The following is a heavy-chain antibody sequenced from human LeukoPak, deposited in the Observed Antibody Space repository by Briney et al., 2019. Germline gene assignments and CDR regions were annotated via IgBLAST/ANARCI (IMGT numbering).Heavy chain of an antibody. CDR1: GYSISSTYY. CDR3: ARRISGMVGATTFSGNHYFDY. CDR2: INHSGST. Sequence: PSETLSLTCSVSGYSISSTYYWGWIRQPPGKGLEWIGEINHSGSTNYNPSLKSRVTISVDTSKNQFSLKLSSVTAADTAVYYRARRISGMVGATTFSGNHYFDYWGQGTLVTVSS. D-gene: IGHD1-26*01. J-gene: IGHJ4*02. V-gene: IGHV4-38-2*01.